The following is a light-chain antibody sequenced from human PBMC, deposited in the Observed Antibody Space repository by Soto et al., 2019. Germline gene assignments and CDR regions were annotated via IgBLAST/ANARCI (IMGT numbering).Light chain of an antibody. J-gene: IGLJ1*01. Sequence: QAVVTQPASVSGSPGQSITISCTGTSSDVGGYNYVSWYQQHPGKAPKLMIYDVSNRPSGVSNRFSGSKSGNTASLTISGLQAEDEGDYYCSSYTSSSTYVFGTGTKLTVL. V-gene: IGLV2-14*01. CDR3: SSYTSSSTYV. CDR2: DVS. CDR1: SSDVGGYNY.